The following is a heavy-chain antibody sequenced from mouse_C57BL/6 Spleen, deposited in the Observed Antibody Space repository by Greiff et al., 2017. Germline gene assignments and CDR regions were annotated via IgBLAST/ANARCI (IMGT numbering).Heavy chain of an antibody. CDR2: ISYDGSN. CDR3: ARGSNYFYYFDY. V-gene: IGHV3-6*01. J-gene: IGHJ2*01. D-gene: IGHD2-5*01. Sequence: EVQLVESGPGLVKPSQSLSLTCSVTGYSITSGYYWNWIRQFPGNKLEWMGYISYDGSNNYNPSLKNRISITRDTSKNQFFLKLNSVTTEDTATYYCARGSNYFYYFDYWGQGTTLTVSS. CDR1: GYSITSGYY.